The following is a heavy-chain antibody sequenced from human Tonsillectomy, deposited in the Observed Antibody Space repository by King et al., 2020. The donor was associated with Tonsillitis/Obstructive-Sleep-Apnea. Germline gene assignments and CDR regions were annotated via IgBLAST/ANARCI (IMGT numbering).Heavy chain of an antibody. J-gene: IGHJ6*03. V-gene: IGHV4-34*01. CDR2: INDSGFT. D-gene: IGHD4-11*01. Sequence: VQLQQWGAGLLKPSETLSLTCGVYGGSFRGYYWSWIRQSPEKGLEWIGEINDSGFTNYNPSLGSPVTISLDTSKNHISLKLNAVTAADTAIYYCARRAYSNYGFYYYYMDVWGKGTTVTVSS. CDR3: ARRAYSNYGFYYYYMDV. CDR1: GGSFRGYY.